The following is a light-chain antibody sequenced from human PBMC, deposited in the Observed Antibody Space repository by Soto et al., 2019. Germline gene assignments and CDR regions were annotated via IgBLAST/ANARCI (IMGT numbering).Light chain of an antibody. Sequence: EIVFKQSPATLSLSLGERPTLSCRASQSVRNFLDWYQQTPGQAPRLVIYDASQRETGIPVLFSGSGAGTDFTRTISSLQHEDVAVAYCQQRSNWLRTFGGGTQVDIK. CDR3: QQRSNWLRT. CDR2: DAS. J-gene: IGKJ4*01. V-gene: IGKV3-11*01. CDR1: QSVRNF.